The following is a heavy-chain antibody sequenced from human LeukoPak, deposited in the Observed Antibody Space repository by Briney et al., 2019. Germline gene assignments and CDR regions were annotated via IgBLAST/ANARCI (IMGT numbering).Heavy chain of an antibody. CDR3: ASPINYYDFWSGYYRPDAFDI. CDR2: IYYSGST. J-gene: IGHJ3*02. CDR1: GGSISSSSYY. V-gene: IGHV4-39*07. Sequence: PSETLSLTCTVSGGSISSSSYYWGWIRQPPGKGLEWIGSIYYSGSTYYNPSLKSRVTISVDTSKNQFSLKLSSVTAADTAVYYCASPINYYDFWSGYYRPDAFDIWGQGTMVTVSS. D-gene: IGHD3-3*01.